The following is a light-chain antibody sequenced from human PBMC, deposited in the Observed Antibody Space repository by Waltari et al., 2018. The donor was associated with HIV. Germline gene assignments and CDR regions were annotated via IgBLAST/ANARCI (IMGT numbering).Light chain of an antibody. CDR3: AAWDDSLSGLVV. Sequence: QSVLTQPPSASGTPGQRVTISCSGSSSNIGSNYVYWYQQLPGTAPKLLIYRNNQRPSGVPDRFSGPKSGTAAALAISGLRSEDEADYYCAAWDDSLSGLVVFGGGTKLTVL. CDR2: RNN. CDR1: SSNIGSNY. V-gene: IGLV1-47*01. J-gene: IGLJ2*01.